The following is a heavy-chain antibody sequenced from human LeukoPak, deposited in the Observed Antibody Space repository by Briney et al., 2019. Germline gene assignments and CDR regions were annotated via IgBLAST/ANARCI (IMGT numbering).Heavy chain of an antibody. D-gene: IGHD1-14*01. CDR1: GGSFRGYY. J-gene: IGHJ4*02. V-gene: IGHV4-34*01. CDR2: INHSGST. Sequence: PSETLSLSCAVYGGSFRGYYWSWIRQPPGKGLEWIGEINHSGSTNYNPSLKSRVTISVDTSKNQFSLKLSSVTAADTAVYYCARGSTGLTYYFDYWGQGTLVTVSS. CDR3: ARGSTGLTYYFDY.